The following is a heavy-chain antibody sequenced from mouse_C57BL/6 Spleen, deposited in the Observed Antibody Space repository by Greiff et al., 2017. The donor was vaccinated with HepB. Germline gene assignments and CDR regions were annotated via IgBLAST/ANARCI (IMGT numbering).Heavy chain of an antibody. Sequence: DVMLVESGGGLVKPGGSLKLSCAASGFTFSDYGMHWVRQAPEKELEWVAYISSGSSTIYYADTVKGRFTISRDNAKNTLFLQMTSLRSEDTAMYYCARSSYGGFDYWGQGTTLTVSS. D-gene: IGHD1-1*01. CDR2: ISSGSSTI. V-gene: IGHV5-17*01. CDR3: ARSSYGGFDY. J-gene: IGHJ2*01. CDR1: GFTFSDYG.